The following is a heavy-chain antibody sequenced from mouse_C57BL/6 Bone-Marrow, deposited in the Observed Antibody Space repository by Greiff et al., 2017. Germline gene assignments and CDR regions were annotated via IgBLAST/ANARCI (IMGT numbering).Heavy chain of an antibody. CDR3: ARKYCGSSSFAY. J-gene: IGHJ3*01. CDR1: GFNIKNTY. V-gene: IGHV14-3*01. Sequence: VQLQQSVAELVRPGASVKLSCTASGFNIKNTYMHWVKQRPEQGLEWIGRIDPANGNTKYAPKFPGKAPITADPSSNTASLQLSSLTSEDTAMDYCARKYCGSSSFAYWGQGTRVTVSA. D-gene: IGHD1-1*01. CDR2: IDPANGNT.